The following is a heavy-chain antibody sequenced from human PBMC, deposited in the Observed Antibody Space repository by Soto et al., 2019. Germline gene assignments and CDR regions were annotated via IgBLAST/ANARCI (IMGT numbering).Heavy chain of an antibody. CDR1: GYTFTSYG. J-gene: IGHJ6*02. CDR2: ISADNGNT. Sequence: ASVKGSCKSSGYTFTSYGISWVRQAPGQGLEGMGWISADNGNTNYAQKLQGRVTMTTATATSTAYMELRSLRSDDTAVYYCAREGEYSRSSGDYYYYGMDVWGQGPTVTVS. V-gene: IGHV1-18*01. D-gene: IGHD6-6*01. CDR3: AREGEYSRSSGDYYYYGMDV.